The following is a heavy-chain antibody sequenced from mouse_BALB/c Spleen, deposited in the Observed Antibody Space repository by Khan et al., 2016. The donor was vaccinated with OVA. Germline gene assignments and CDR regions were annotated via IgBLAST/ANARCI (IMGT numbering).Heavy chain of an antibody. CDR1: GYTFTSYV. J-gene: IGHJ3*01. CDR2: IYPFNDDT. CDR3: APVGNYYVSFAY. D-gene: IGHD1-1*01. Sequence: EVQLQQSGPELVKPGASVKMSCKASGYTFTSYVMHWVKQKPGLGLEWIGYIYPFNDDTKYNEKFKGKATLTSDKSSSKAYMELSSLTSDDSSVYYGAPVGNYYVSFAYWGQGTLVTVSA. V-gene: IGHV1S136*01.